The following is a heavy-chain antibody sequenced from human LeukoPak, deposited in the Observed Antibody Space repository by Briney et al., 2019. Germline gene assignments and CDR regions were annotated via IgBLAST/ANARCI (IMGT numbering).Heavy chain of an antibody. D-gene: IGHD2-15*01. Sequence: SETLSLTCTVSGGSISSGDHHWAWVRQPPGKGLEFIRSLDESGRPYYNRPLKSRVSISGDTSGKQFSLNLTSVTAADTAVYFCARDLGGYPFFMDVWGRGTTVIVSS. CDR2: LDESGRP. CDR3: ARDLGGYPFFMDV. CDR1: GGSISSGDHH. J-gene: IGHJ6*03. V-gene: IGHV4-39*07.